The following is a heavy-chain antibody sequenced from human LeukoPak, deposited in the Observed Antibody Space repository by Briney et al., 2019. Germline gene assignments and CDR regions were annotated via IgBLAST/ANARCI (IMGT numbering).Heavy chain of an antibody. D-gene: IGHD3-22*01. Sequence: GASVKVSCKASGFTFTSSAMQWVRQARGQRLEWIGWIVVGSGNTNYAQKFQERVTITRDMSTSTAYMELSSLRSDDTAVYYCARDYYYDSSGYAFDIWGQGTMVTVSS. V-gene: IGHV1-58*02. J-gene: IGHJ3*02. CDR1: GFTFTSSA. CDR3: ARDYYYDSSGYAFDI. CDR2: IVVGSGNT.